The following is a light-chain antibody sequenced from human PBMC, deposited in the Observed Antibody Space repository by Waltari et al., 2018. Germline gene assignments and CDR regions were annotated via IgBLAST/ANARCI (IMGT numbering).Light chain of an antibody. CDR2: LGS. Sequence: DIVLTQSPLSLPVTPGEPASIPWRSSPGLLHSEGHILLDWYLQKTGQSPQLLIYLGSHRASGVPDRFSGSGSGTDFTLEISRVEAEDVGVYFCMQGLQTPTFGQGTRL. V-gene: IGKV2-28*01. CDR1: PGLLHSEGHIL. CDR3: MQGLQTPT. J-gene: IGKJ5*01.